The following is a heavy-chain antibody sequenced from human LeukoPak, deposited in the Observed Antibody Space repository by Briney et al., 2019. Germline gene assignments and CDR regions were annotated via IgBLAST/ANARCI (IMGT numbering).Heavy chain of an antibody. D-gene: IGHD3-22*01. CDR3: ARLPYYYDSS. J-gene: IGHJ4*02. Sequence: SETLSLTCAINGGSFSGYYWSWIRKPPGKGLEWIGEINHSGSTNYNPSLKSRVTISVDTSKNQFSLKLSSVTAADTAVYYCARLPYYYDSSWGQGTLVTVSS. CDR2: INHSGST. CDR1: GGSFSGYY. V-gene: IGHV4-34*01.